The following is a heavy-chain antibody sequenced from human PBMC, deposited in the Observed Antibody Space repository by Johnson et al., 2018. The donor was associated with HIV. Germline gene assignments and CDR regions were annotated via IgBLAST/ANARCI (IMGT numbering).Heavy chain of an antibody. CDR2: ISWDGNST. D-gene: IGHD6-13*01. Sequence: VLLVESGGVVVQPGGSLRLSCAVSGFTFDDYAMQWVRQPPGKGLEWVSLISWDGNSTYYAESVKGRFTISRDNSNNILYLQMTSLGVEDTAVYYCAKVAVATAAGGVALDIWGPGTMVTVS. CDR3: AKVAVATAAGGVALDI. V-gene: IGHV3-43D*03. J-gene: IGHJ3*02. CDR1: GFTFDDYA.